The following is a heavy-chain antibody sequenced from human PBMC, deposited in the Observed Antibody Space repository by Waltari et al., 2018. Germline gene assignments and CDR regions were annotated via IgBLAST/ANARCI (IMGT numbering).Heavy chain of an antibody. CDR2: VRYDGGNS. CDR3: ARGGMGYYYSDY. J-gene: IGHJ4*02. V-gene: IGHV3-30*02. D-gene: IGHD1-1*01. Sequence: QVQLLESGGGVVQPGGSLRLSCAASGFPFSNYDMHWVRQAPGKGLEWVAFVRYDGGNSYNIDSVKGRFTVSRDNSKNTLYVQMNSLRPEDTAIYYCARGGMGYYYSDYWGQGTLVLVSS. CDR1: GFPFSNYD.